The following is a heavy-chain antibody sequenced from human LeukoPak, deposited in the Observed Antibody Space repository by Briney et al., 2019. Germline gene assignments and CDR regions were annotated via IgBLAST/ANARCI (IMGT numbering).Heavy chain of an antibody. Sequence: PGGSLRLSCVASGFTFSSYWMHWVRQAPGKGLVWVSRVNNDGSTTNYANSVKGRFTISRDNTKNTLYLQMNSLRAEDTAVYFCLAAAGTIGWGQGTLVTVSS. V-gene: IGHV3-74*01. CDR3: LAAAGTIG. D-gene: IGHD6-13*01. CDR2: VNNDGSTT. J-gene: IGHJ4*02. CDR1: GFTFSSYW.